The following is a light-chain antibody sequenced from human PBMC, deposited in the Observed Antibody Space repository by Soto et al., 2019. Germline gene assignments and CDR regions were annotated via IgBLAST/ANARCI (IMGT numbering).Light chain of an antibody. CDR2: STN. J-gene: IGLJ3*02. CDR1: SGSVSTSYY. V-gene: IGLV8-61*01. CDR3: VLYMGSGSWV. Sequence: QTVVTQEPSFSVSPGRTVTLTCGLRSGSVSTSYYPSWYQQTPGQAPRTLIYSTNTRSSGVPDRFSGSILGNKAALTITGAQADDESDYYCVLYMGSGSWVFGGGTKVTVL.